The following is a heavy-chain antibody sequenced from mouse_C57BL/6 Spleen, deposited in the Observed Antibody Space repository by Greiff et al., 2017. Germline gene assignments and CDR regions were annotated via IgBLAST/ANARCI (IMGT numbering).Heavy chain of an antibody. CDR3: ASTAQATLFAY. CDR1: GYSFTGYY. V-gene: IGHV1-42*01. Sequence: EVKLQESGPELVKPGASVKISCKASGYSFTGYYMNWVKQSPDTSLEWIGEINPSTGGTTYNQKFKAKATLTVDKSSSTAYMQLKSLTSEDSAVYYCASTAQATLFAYWGQGTLVTVSA. D-gene: IGHD3-2*02. CDR2: INPSTGGT. J-gene: IGHJ3*01.